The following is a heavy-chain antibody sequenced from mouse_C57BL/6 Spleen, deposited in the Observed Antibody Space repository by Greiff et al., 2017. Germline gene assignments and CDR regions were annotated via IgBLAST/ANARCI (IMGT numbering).Heavy chain of an antibody. CDR1: GYAFSSYW. V-gene: IGHV1-80*01. CDR2: IYPGDGDT. J-gene: IGHJ1*03. CDR3: ARSGGSSYWYFDV. Sequence: QVQLQQSGAELVKPGASVKISCKASGYAFSSYWMNWVKQRPGKGLEWIGQIYPGDGDTNYNGKFKGKATLTADKSSSTAYMQLSSLTSEDSAVYFCARSGGSSYWYFDVWGTGTTVTVSS. D-gene: IGHD1-1*01.